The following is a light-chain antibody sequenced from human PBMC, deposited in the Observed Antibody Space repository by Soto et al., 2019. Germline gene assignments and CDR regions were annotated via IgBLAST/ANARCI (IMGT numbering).Light chain of an antibody. CDR3: QQGHNLPLT. V-gene: IGKV3-15*01. CDR1: QSISSE. Sequence: EIVMTQSPATLSVSPGESATLSCRASQSISSELAWYQQKPGQTPRLLIYGASTRATGVPARFTGSGSGSDFTLTISGLQSEDFAVYYCQQGHNLPLTFGQGTRLEI. CDR2: GAS. J-gene: IGKJ2*01.